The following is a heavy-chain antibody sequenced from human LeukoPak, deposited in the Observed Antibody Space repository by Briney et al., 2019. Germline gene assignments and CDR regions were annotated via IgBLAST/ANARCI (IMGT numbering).Heavy chain of an antibody. D-gene: IGHD6-13*01. CDR1: GFTFSSYA. CDR2: IRYDGSNK. J-gene: IGHJ4*02. V-gene: IGHV3-30*02. CDR3: AKDYLPVAAAGSIFDY. Sequence: PGGSLRLSCAASGFTFSSYAMHWVRQAPGKGLGWVAFIRYDGSNKYYADSVKGRFTISRDNSKNTLYLQMNSLRAEDTAVYYCAKDYLPVAAAGSIFDYWGQGTLVTVSS.